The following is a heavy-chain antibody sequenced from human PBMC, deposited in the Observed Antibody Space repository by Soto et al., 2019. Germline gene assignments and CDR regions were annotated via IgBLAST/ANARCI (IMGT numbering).Heavy chain of an antibody. CDR3: ARRGHDYSNSGMDV. V-gene: IGHV5-10-1*01. CDR1: GYSFTTYL. CDR2: INPSDSDT. Sequence: GESLKISCKASGYSFTTYLITWVRQMPGKGLEWMGKINPSDSDTNYSPSFQGHVTISADKSISTVFLQWNSLKASDTAMYYCARRGHDYSNSGMDVWGQGTTVTVSS. D-gene: IGHD4-4*01. J-gene: IGHJ6*02.